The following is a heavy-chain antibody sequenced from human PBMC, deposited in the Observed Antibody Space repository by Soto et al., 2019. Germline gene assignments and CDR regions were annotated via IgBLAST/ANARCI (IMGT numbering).Heavy chain of an antibody. J-gene: IGHJ5*02. D-gene: IGHD2-21*01. CDR1: GGTFSSYT. Sequence: QVQLVQSGAEVKKPGSSVKVSCKASGGTFSSYTMSWVRQAPGQGLEWMGRIIPILGIANYAQKFQGRVTITADNSTSTAYMDLCSLRSEDTAVYYCAKSLYCGGDCYLPGWFDPWGQGTLVTVSS. CDR2: IIPILGIA. V-gene: IGHV1-69*02. CDR3: AKSLYCGGDCYLPGWFDP.